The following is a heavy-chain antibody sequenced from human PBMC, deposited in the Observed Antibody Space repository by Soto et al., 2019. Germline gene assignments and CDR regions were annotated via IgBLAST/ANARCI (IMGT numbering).Heavy chain of an antibody. CDR1: GFTVSSNY. J-gene: IGHJ6*02. V-gene: IGHV3-53*02. Sequence: EVQLVETGGGLIQPGGSLRLSCAASGFTVSSNYMSWVRQAPGKGLEWVSVIYSGGSTYYADSVKGRFTISRDNSKNTLYLQMNSLRAEDTAVYYWARLAYYYYGMDVWGQGTTVTVSS. CDR2: IYSGGST. CDR3: ARLAYYYYGMDV.